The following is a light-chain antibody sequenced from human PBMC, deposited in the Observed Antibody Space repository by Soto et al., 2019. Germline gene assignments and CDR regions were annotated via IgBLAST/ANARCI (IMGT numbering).Light chain of an antibody. CDR3: QQSYTTPRT. V-gene: IGKV1-39*01. J-gene: IGKJ5*01. CDR1: QTITNY. Sequence: DIQMTQSPSSLSASVGDRVTITCRSSQTITNYLNWYQQKPGKAPKVLIFAASSLQSGVPSRFGGSGSGTDFTLTISSLQPEDFATYYCQQSYTTPRTFGQGTRLEIK. CDR2: AAS.